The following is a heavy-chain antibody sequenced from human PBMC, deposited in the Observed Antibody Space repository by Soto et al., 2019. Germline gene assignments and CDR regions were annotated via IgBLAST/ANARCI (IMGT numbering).Heavy chain of an antibody. Sequence: QVQLVESGGGVVQPGGSLTLSCAASGFTFSTYGMHWVRQAPGKGLEWVAVLSYDGGDTHYADSVKGRFTISRDNSKNTMYMQMSSLRVEGLFVFYCAKARALTSFWDSSIYMYGDKWGQGTLVTV. V-gene: IGHV3-30*18. CDR2: LSYDGGDT. CDR3: AKARALTSFWDSSIYMYGDK. J-gene: IGHJ1*01. D-gene: IGHD3-10*02. CDR1: GFTFSTYG.